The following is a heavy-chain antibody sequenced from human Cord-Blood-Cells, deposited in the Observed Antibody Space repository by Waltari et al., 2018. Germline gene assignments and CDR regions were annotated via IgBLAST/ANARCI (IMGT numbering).Heavy chain of an antibody. CDR3: ARAVGMSRNYFDY. D-gene: IGHD2-21*01. CDR1: GGSISSYY. V-gene: IGHV4-59*01. J-gene: IGHJ4*02. CDR2: IYYSGST. Sequence: QVQLQESGPGLVKPSETLSLTCTVSGGSISSYYWSWIRQPPGKGLEWIGYIYYSGSTTYNPSPQSRVTISVDTSKNQFSLKLSSVTAADTAVYYCARAVGMSRNYFDYWGQGTLVTVSS.